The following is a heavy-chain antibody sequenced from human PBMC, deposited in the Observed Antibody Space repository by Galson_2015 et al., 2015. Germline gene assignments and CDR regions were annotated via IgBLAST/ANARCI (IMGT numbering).Heavy chain of an antibody. J-gene: IGHJ4*02. CDR1: GGSLSSGGSY. D-gene: IGHD3-22*01. CDR3: ARGSYYDSSGYYIDF. CDR2: IYNRGRT. Sequence: TLSLTCSVSGGSLSSGGSYWSWIRQHPGKGLEWIGYIYNRGRTYYNPSLKSRVTMSEDTSKNQFSLKLRSVTAADTAVYYCARGSYYDSSGYYIDFGGQGTLVTVSS. V-gene: IGHV4-31*03.